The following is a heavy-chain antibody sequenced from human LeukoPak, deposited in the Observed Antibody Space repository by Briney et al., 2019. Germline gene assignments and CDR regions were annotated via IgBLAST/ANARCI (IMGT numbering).Heavy chain of an antibody. CDR3: ARVKKLDRLWNDY. CDR2: INHNGST. CDR1: GGSFSGYY. Sequence: SETLSLTCAVYGGSFSGYYWSWIRQPPGKGLEWIGEINHNGSTNYNPSLKSRVTISVDTSKNQFSLKLSSVTAADTAVYYCARVKKLDRLWNDYWGQGTLVTVSS. J-gene: IGHJ4*02. V-gene: IGHV4-34*01. D-gene: IGHD6-13*01.